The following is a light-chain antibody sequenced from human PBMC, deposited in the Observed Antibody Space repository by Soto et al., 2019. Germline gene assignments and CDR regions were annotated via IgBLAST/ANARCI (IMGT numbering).Light chain of an antibody. V-gene: IGKV3-15*01. Sequence: EMLMTQSPVTLSVSPGEIATLSCRASQRGSSNLAWYQQKPGQAPSLLIYGAFTRATGIPARFSGTGSGTEFTLTISSLQSEDFALYYCQQYNDWPLTFGQGTKVEI. CDR1: QRGSSN. CDR3: QQYNDWPLT. CDR2: GAF. J-gene: IGKJ1*01.